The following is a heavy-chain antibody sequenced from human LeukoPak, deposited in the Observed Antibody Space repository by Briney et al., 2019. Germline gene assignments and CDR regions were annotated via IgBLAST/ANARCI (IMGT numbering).Heavy chain of an antibody. CDR1: GGSISISSYY. V-gene: IGHV4-39*01. J-gene: IGHJ4*02. Sequence: SETLSLTCTVSGGSISISSYYWGWIRQPPGKGLEWIGSIYYSGSTYYNPSLKSRVTISVDTSKNQFSLKLSSVTAADTAVYYCARPNDSSGFDYWGQGTLVTVSS. CDR3: ARPNDSSGFDY. CDR2: IYYSGST. D-gene: IGHD3-22*01.